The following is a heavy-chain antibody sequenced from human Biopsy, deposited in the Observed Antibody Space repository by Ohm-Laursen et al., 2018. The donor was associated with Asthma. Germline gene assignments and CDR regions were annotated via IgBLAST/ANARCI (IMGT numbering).Heavy chain of an antibody. Sequence: SLRLSCSASGFTFSNAWMSWVRQAPGKGLEWVGRIKRKTDGGTTDYAAPVKGRFTISRDDSKNTLYLQMNSLKTEDTAVYYCAREGHEYCSSTSCASFDYWGQGTLVTVSS. CDR2: IKRKTDGGTT. D-gene: IGHD2-2*01. CDR3: AREGHEYCSSTSCASFDY. J-gene: IGHJ4*02. CDR1: GFTFSNAW. V-gene: IGHV3-15*01.